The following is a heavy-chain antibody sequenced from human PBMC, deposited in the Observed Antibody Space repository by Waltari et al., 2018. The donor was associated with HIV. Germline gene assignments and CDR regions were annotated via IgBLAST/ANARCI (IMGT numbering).Heavy chain of an antibody. D-gene: IGHD3-22*01. V-gene: IGHV3-30*18. CDR2: ISYDGSNK. CDR1: GFPFSSHG. Sequence: QVQLVESGGGVVQPGRSLRLSCAASGFPFSSHGLHWVRQAPGKGLEWVAVISYDGSNKYYADSVKGRFTISRDNSKNTLYLQMNSLRAEDTAVYYCAKDPYYYDSSGYADYFDYWGQGTLVTVSS. CDR3: AKDPYYYDSSGYADYFDY. J-gene: IGHJ4*02.